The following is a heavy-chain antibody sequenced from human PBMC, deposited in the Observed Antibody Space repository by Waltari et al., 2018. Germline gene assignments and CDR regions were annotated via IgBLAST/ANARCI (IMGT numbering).Heavy chain of an antibody. Sequence: QVQLQESGPGLVKPSETLSLICSVSGDSITNYNWGWVRQPPGNGLEWIGYISHSGSTRYNPSLKSRVTISVDTSKKQFSLRLDSVTAADTAVYYCARSFDFWSGYPLDYWGQGTLVTVSS. V-gene: IGHV4-59*01. J-gene: IGHJ4*02. D-gene: IGHD3-3*01. CDR2: ISHSGST. CDR1: GDSITNYN. CDR3: ARSFDFWSGYPLDY.